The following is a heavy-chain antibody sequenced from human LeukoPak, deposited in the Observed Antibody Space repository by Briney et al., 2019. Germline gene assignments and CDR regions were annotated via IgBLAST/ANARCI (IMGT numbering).Heavy chain of an antibody. Sequence: GGSLRLSCAASGFNYSSYTMNWVRQAPGMGLEWLSYISASRGITYYADSMKGRFTISRDNAKNSLYLQMNSLRAEDTAVYYCARESRSDDAFDIWGQGTMVTVSS. J-gene: IGHJ3*02. CDR1: GFNYSSYT. CDR3: ARESRSDDAFDI. V-gene: IGHV3-48*01. CDR2: ISASRGIT.